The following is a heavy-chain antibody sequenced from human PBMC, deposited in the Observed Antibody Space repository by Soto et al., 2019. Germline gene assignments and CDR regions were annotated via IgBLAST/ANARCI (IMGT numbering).Heavy chain of an antibody. J-gene: IGHJ4*02. Sequence: QVPLVQSGAEVRKPGSSVRVSCKASGGSFSTYPITWVRQAPGQGLEWMGRITPILKTSNTAQKFQGRVTLSADESTCTAYMELSSLIPEDSAVYYCARDLAVSGFDAWGQGTLITVSS. CDR2: ITPILKTS. CDR1: GGSFSTYP. CDR3: ARDLAVSGFDA. V-gene: IGHV1-69*18. D-gene: IGHD6-19*01.